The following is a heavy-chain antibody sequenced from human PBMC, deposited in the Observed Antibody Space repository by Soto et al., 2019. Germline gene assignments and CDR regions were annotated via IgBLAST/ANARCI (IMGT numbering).Heavy chain of an antibody. CDR3: ARTTAVPNTLRSRYFFDY. Sequence: PSEPLSLTCAVYGGSVSNKTYYWSGLRQPPGKRLEWIGYVYYSGTTNYNPSLKSRVTISVDLSKNQFSLRLSSVTTADTALYYCARTTAVPNTLRSRYFFDYWGQGTLVTVSA. J-gene: IGHJ4*02. V-gene: IGHV4-61*01. CDR1: GGSVSNKTYY. CDR2: VYYSGTT. D-gene: IGHD4-17*01.